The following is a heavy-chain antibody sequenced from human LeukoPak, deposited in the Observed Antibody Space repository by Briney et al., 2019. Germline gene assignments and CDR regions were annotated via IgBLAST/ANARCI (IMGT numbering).Heavy chain of an antibody. CDR1: GGSVISATHY. Sequence: SETLSLTCTVSGGSVISATHYWSWFRQPPGKGPEWIGYMFSSGSTKYNPSLKSRVTISIDTSKNQFSLKVSSVTAADTAVYYCARGPTVTSDYWSQGTLVTVSS. V-gene: IGHV4-61*01. CDR3: ARGPTVTSDY. CDR2: MFSSGST. D-gene: IGHD4-17*01. J-gene: IGHJ4*02.